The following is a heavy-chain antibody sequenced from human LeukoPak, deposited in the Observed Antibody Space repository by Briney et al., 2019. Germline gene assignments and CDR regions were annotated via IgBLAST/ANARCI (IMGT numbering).Heavy chain of an antibody. CDR1: GFTFNTFN. CDR3: ARGHYDVLAASYKWTPDY. CDR2: ITSGGDYI. Sequence: GGSLRLSCAASGFTFNTFNMNWVRQAPGKGLEWVSSITSGGDYIYYADSVKGRFTTSRDNAKNSLSLQLNSLRVEDTAVYYCARGHYDVLAASYKWTPDYWGQGSLVTVSS. V-gene: IGHV3-21*01. J-gene: IGHJ4*02. D-gene: IGHD3-9*01.